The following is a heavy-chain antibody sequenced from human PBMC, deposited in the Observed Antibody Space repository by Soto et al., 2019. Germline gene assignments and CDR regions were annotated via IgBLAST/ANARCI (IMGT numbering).Heavy chain of an antibody. CDR3: MKAHESGDFLGMSV. Sequence: SETLSLTCTVSGGSVSTGMKYWGWVRQPPGKALEFIGYMYKTGETLLDSSLKSRVTLSMETSKNQFSLTLSSVTAADTAVYFCMKAHESGDFLGMSVWGPGTTVTVSS. J-gene: IGHJ6*02. CDR1: GGSVSTGMKY. V-gene: IGHV4-61*01. D-gene: IGHD3-10*01. CDR2: MYKTGET.